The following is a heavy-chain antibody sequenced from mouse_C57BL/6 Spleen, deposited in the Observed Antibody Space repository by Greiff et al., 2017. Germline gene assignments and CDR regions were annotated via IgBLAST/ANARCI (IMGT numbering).Heavy chain of an antibody. V-gene: IGHV1-22*01. D-gene: IGHD2-12*01. CDR2: INPNNGGT. Sequence: VQLQQSGPELVKPGASVKMSCKASGYTFTDYNMHWVKQSPGKSLEWIGYINPNNGGTSYNQKFKGKATLTVNKSSSTAYMELRSLTSEDSAVYYGARGDDPYYYAMDYWGQGTSVTVSS. CDR1: GYTFTDYN. CDR3: ARGDDPYYYAMDY. J-gene: IGHJ4*01.